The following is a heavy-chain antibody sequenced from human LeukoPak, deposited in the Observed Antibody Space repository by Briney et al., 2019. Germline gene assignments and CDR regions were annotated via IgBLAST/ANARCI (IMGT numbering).Heavy chain of an antibody. Sequence: SQTLSLTCTVSGGSISSGSYYWSWLRQPAGKGLEWIGRIYTSGSTNYNPSLKSRVTISVDTSKNQFSLKLSSVTAADTAVYYCARDPTIRGPYFDYWGQGTLVTVSS. CDR1: GGSISSGSYY. D-gene: IGHD5-12*01. CDR2: IYTSGST. V-gene: IGHV4-61*02. CDR3: ARDPTIRGPYFDY. J-gene: IGHJ4*02.